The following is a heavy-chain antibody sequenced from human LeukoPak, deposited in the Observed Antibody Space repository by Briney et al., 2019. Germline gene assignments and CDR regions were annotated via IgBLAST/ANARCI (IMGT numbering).Heavy chain of an antibody. CDR3: ARGSGGGWFGESFVDY. CDR2: IYHSGST. J-gene: IGHJ4*02. V-gene: IGHV4-39*07. Sequence: SQTLSLTCTVSGGSISSGGYYWSWIRQPPGKGLEWIGSIYHSGSTYYNPSLKSRVTISVDTSKNQFSLKLSSVTAADTAVYYCARGSGGGWFGESFVDYWGQGTLVTVSS. CDR1: GGSISSGGYY. D-gene: IGHD3-10*01.